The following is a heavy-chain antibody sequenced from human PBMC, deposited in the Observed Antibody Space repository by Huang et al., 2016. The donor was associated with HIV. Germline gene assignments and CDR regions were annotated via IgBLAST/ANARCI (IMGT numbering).Heavy chain of an antibody. Sequence: QLHLQQSGPGLVRPSETLSLICTVSGGSITSSNHYWGWIRQTPGKGLGLIGNFYYSGDAYYTPSSKNRVSISIDTSKGQFSLRLSSVIATDTAVYYCASGEYGKNAYDIWGQGTVVTVSA. V-gene: IGHV4-39*01. CDR2: FYYSGDA. D-gene: IGHD2-2*01. CDR1: GGSITSSNHY. CDR3: ASGEYGKNAYDI. J-gene: IGHJ3*02.